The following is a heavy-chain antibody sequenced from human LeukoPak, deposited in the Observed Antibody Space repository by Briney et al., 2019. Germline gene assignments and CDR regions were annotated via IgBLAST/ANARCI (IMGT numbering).Heavy chain of an antibody. CDR3: ARQLGYCSSTSCYADKVDY. J-gene: IGHJ4*02. CDR2: IYYSGST. D-gene: IGHD2-2*01. V-gene: IGHV4-39*01. Sequence: PLETLSLTCTVSGGPISSSSYYWGWIRQPPGKGLEWIGSIYYSGSTYYNPSLKSRVTISVDTSKNQFSLKLSSVTAADTAVYYCARQLGYCSSTSCYADKVDYWGQGTLVTVSS. CDR1: GGPISSSSYY.